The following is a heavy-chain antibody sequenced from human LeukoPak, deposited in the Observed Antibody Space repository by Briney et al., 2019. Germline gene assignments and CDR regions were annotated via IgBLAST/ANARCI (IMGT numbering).Heavy chain of an antibody. V-gene: IGHV1-69*13. CDR1: GGTFSSYA. CDR2: IIPIFGTA. D-gene: IGHD5-18*01. CDR3: AKDATGNSYGSAGYYYYYMDV. Sequence: ASVKVSCKASGGTFSSYAISWVRQAPGQGLEWMGGIIPIFGTANYAQKFQGRVTITADESTSTAYMELSSLRSEDTAVYYCAKDATGNSYGSAGYYYYYMDVWGKGTTVTVSS. J-gene: IGHJ6*03.